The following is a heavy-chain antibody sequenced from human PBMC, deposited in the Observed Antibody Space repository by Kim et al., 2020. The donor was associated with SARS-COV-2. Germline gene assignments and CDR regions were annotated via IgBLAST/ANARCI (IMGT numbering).Heavy chain of an antibody. CDR3: AREDGYSSRAKYFQH. J-gene: IGHJ1*01. Sequence: PTLKSRVTISVDTSKNQFSLKLSSVTAADTAVYYCAREDGYSSRAKYFQHWGQGTLVTVSS. V-gene: IGHV4-31*02. D-gene: IGHD5-18*01.